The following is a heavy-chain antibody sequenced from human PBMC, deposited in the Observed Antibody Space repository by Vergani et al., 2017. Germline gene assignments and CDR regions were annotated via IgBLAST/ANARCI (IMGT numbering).Heavy chain of an antibody. V-gene: IGHV4-34*01. Sequence: QVQLQESGPGLVKPSETLSLTCTVSGGSISSYYWSWIRQPPGKGLEWIGEINHSGSTNYNPSLKSRVTISLDTSKNQFSLKLSSVTAADTAVYYCARNLPYYGSGSYYNPPYYYYYGMDVWGQGTTVTVSS. CDR1: GGSISSYY. J-gene: IGHJ6*02. CDR3: ARNLPYYGSGSYYNPPYYYYYGMDV. CDR2: INHSGST. D-gene: IGHD3-10*01.